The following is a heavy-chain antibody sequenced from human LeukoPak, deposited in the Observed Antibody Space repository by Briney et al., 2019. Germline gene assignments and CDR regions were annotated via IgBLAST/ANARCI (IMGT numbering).Heavy chain of an antibody. CDR3: ARAYVPYCSSTSCYPNWFDP. Sequence: GGSLRLSCAASGFTFSSYSMTWVRQAPGKGLEWVSSISSSSSYIYYADSVKGRVTISRDNAKNSLYLQMNSLRAEDTAVYYCARAYVPYCSSTSCYPNWFDPWGQGTLVTVSS. CDR2: ISSSSSYI. CDR1: GFTFSSYS. V-gene: IGHV3-21*01. D-gene: IGHD2-2*01. J-gene: IGHJ5*02.